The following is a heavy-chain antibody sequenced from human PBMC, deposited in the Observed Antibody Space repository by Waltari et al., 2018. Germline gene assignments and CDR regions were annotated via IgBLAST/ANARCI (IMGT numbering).Heavy chain of an antibody. Sequence: QVQLQQWGAGLLKPSETLSLTCAVYGGSFSGYYWSWIRQPPGKGLEWIGEINHSGSTNYNPSLKSRVTISVDTSKNQFSLKLSSVTAADTAVYYCASSAGVATIDYWGQGTLVTVSS. D-gene: IGHD5-12*01. CDR2: INHSGST. J-gene: IGHJ4*02. CDR1: GGSFSGYY. V-gene: IGHV4-34*01. CDR3: ASSAGVATIDY.